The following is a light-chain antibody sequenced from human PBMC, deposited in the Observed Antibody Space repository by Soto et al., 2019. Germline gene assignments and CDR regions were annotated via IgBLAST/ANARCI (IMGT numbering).Light chain of an antibody. J-gene: IGLJ3*02. CDR1: SSDIGSSNY. CDR2: EVS. V-gene: IGLV2-14*01. CDR3: SSYTTTTRL. Sequence: QSALTQPASVSGSPGQSSTISCTGTSSDIGSSNYVSWFQQRPGKAPTLIIYEVSNRPSGVSTHFSGSKSGNTASLTISGLLPEDEAEYYCSSYTTTTRLFGGGTKLTVL.